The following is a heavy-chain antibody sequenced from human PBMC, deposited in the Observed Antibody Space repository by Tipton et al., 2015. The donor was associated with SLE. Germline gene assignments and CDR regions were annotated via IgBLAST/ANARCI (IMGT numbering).Heavy chain of an antibody. V-gene: IGHV1-18*01. CDR2: ISAYNGNT. J-gene: IGHJ4*02. CDR1: GYTFTSYG. Sequence: QSGAEVKKPGASVKVSCKASGYTFTSYGISWVRQAPGQGLEWMGWISAYNGNTNYAQKLQGRVTMTTDTSTSTAYMELRSLRSDDTAVYYCARDPSHPFAYYDFWSGFPCWGQGTQVTVSS. D-gene: IGHD3-3*01. CDR3: ARDPSHPFAYYDFWSGFPC.